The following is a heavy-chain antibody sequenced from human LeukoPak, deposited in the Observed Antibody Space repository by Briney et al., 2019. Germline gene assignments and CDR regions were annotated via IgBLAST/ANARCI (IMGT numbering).Heavy chain of an antibody. J-gene: IGHJ4*02. V-gene: IGHV3-33*01. CDR3: ARAFGDSFPILDY. D-gene: IGHD4-17*01. Sequence: PGGSLRLSCAASGFTFSSYVMHWVRQAPGKGLEWVAVISYAGSNKYYADSVKGRFTISRDNSKNTLYLQMNSLRAQDTALYYCARAFGDSFPILDYWGQGTLVTVSS. CDR2: ISYAGSNK. CDR1: GFTFSSYV.